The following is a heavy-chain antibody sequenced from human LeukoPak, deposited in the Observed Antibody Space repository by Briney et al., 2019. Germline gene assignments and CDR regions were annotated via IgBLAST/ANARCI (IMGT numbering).Heavy chain of an antibody. D-gene: IGHD3-22*01. CDR1: GFTFSPYS. J-gene: IGHJ4*02. Sequence: GGSLRLSCAASGFTFSPYSMHWVRQAPGKGLEWVSSISGSSSFMYYADSVKGRFTISRDNAKNSLYLQMNSLRAEDTAVYYCARDYYFDSSGYYSIWGQGTLVTVSS. V-gene: IGHV3-21*01. CDR2: ISGSSSFM. CDR3: ARDYYFDSSGYYSI.